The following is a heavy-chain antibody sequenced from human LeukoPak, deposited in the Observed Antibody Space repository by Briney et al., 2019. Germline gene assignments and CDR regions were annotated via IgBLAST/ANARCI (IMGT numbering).Heavy chain of an antibody. Sequence: GGSLRLSCAASGFTFSSYGMHWVRQAPGKGLEWVSSISSSSSYIYYADSVKGRFTISRDNAKNSLYLQMNSLRAEDTAVYYCARDDGDSSGYFDYWGQGTLVTVS. CDR2: ISSSSSYI. V-gene: IGHV3-21*01. D-gene: IGHD3-22*01. CDR1: GFTFSSYG. J-gene: IGHJ4*02. CDR3: ARDDGDSSGYFDY.